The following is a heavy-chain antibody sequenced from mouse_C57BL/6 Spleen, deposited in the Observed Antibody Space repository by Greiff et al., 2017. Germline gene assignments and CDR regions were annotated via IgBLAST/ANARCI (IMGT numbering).Heavy chain of an antibody. CDR2: IYPRSGNT. V-gene: IGHV1-81*01. CDR3: AREQDSSGYLFDY. CDR1: GYTFTSYG. D-gene: IGHD3-2*02. J-gene: IGHJ2*01. Sequence: VHLVESGAELARPGASVKLSCKASGYTFTSYGISWVKQRTGQGLEWIGEIYPRSGNTYYNEKFKGKATLTADKSSSTAYMELRSLTSEDSAVYFCAREQDSSGYLFDYWGQGTTLTVSS.